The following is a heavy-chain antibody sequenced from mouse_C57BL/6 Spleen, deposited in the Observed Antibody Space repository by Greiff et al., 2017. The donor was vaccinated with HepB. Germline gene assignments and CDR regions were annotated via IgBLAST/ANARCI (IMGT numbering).Heavy chain of an antibody. Sequence: DVMLVESGGGLVKPGGSLKLSCAASGFTFSDYGMHWVRQAPEKGLEWVAYISSGSSTIYYADTVKGRFTISRDNAKNTLFLQMTSLRSEDTAMYYCARNDGYYEFDYWGQGTTLTVSS. CDR2: ISSGSSTI. CDR3: ARNDGYYEFDY. CDR1: GFTFSDYG. V-gene: IGHV5-17*01. D-gene: IGHD2-3*01. J-gene: IGHJ2*01.